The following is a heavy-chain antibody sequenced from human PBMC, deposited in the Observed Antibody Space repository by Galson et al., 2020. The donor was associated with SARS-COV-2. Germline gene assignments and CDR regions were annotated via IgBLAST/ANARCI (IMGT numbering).Heavy chain of an antibody. Sequence: GESPKISCAASGFSLSTYGMHWVRQAPGKGLEGVALIRYDGSNKYYADSVKGRFTIPRDNSRNTVSLEMNSLRAEDTALYYCVRGEEYSSSSIFYYYYYYALDVWGHGTTVTVSS. CDR1: GFSLSTYG. J-gene: IGHJ6*02. D-gene: IGHD6-6*01. CDR2: IRYDGSNK. V-gene: IGHV3-33*01. CDR3: VRGEEYSSSSIFYYYYYYALDV.